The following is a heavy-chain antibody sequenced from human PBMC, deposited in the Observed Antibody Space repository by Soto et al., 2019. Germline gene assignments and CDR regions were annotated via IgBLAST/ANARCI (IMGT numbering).Heavy chain of an antibody. V-gene: IGHV3-33*01. J-gene: IGHJ1*01. CDR3: ARDQGAYAEYFQH. CDR2: IWYDGSNK. CDR1: GFTFSSYG. D-gene: IGHD1-26*01. Sequence: QVQLVESGGGVVQPGRSLRLSCAASGFTFSSYGMHWVRQAPGKGLEWVALIWYDGSNKYYADSVKGRFTISRDNSKNTLYLQMNSLRAEDTAVYYCARDQGAYAEYFQHWAQGTLVTVSS.